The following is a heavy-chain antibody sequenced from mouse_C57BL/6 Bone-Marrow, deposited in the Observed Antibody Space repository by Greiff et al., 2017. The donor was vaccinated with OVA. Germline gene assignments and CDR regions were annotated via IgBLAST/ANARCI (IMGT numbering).Heavy chain of an antibody. D-gene: IGHD1-1*01. CDR2: ISSGSSTI. Sequence: EVQVVESGGGLVKPGGSLKLSCAASGFTFSDYGMHWVRQAPEKGLEWVAYISSGSSTIYYADTVKDRFTISRDNAKNTLFLQMTSLRSEDTAMYYCARGYYYGSSYDYWGQGTTLTVSS. CDR3: ARGYYYGSSYDY. V-gene: IGHV5-17*01. J-gene: IGHJ2*01. CDR1: GFTFSDYG.